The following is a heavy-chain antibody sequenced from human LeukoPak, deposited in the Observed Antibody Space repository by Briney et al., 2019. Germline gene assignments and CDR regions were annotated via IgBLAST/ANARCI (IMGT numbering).Heavy chain of an antibody. V-gene: IGHV3-11*04. CDR1: GFTFSDYY. D-gene: IGHD4-11*01. CDR3: ARESSDYSYYYYYMDV. J-gene: IGHJ6*03. CDR2: ISSSGSTI. Sequence: GGSLRLSCAASGFTFSDYYMSWIRQAPGKGLEWVSYISSSGSTIYYADSVKGRFTISRDNAKNSLYLQMNSLRAEDTAVYYCARESSDYSYYYYYMDVWGKGTTVTVSS.